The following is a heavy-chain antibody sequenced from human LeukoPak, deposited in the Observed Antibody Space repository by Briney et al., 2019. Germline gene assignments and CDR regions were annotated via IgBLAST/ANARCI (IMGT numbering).Heavy chain of an antibody. CDR2: INHRGST. J-gene: IGHJ6*03. V-gene: IGHV4-34*01. Sequence: SETLSLTCAVYGGSFSGYYWSWIRQPPAKGLEWIGEINHRGSTNYNPSLKSRVTISVDTSKNQFSLKLSSVTAADTAMYYCARGSRAIVATKFARGRYMDVWGKGSTVTVSS. D-gene: IGHD5-12*01. CDR3: ARGSRAIVATKFARGRYMDV. CDR1: GGSFSGYY.